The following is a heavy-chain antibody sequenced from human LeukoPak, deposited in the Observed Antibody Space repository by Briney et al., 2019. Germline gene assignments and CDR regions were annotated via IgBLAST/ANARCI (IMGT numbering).Heavy chain of an antibody. CDR1: VYTFTSHY. Sequence: ASVNVSFKTSVYTFTSHYIHWVRQARGQGLEWMGWINPNNGDTNYAHKFQGGVTMTRHTSISTAYMELSSLRSDDTAVYYCARVSAAAGTYPSDSWGQGTLVTVSS. D-gene: IGHD1-1*01. CDR2: INPNNGDT. J-gene: IGHJ4*02. V-gene: IGHV1-2*02. CDR3: ARVSAAAGTYPSDS.